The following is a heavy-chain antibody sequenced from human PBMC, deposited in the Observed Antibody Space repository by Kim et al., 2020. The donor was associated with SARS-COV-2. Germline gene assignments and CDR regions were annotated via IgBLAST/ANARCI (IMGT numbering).Heavy chain of an antibody. CDR3: VRDPDALDY. CDR2: TPK. V-gene: IGHV3-48*02. J-gene: IGHJ4*02. Sequence: TPKYYADTVKGRFTISRDKAKNSLYLQRNSLRDEDTAVYYCVRDPDALDYWGQGTLVTVSS.